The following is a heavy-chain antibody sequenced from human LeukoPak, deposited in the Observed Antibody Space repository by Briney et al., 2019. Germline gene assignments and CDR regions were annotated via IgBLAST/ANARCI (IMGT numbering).Heavy chain of an antibody. V-gene: IGHV3-33*06. CDR1: GFTFSSYG. CDR3: AKGEQQPHYYGMDV. Sequence: GGSLRLSCAACGFTFSSYGMHWVRQAPGKGLEWVAVIWYDGSNKYYADSVKGRFTISRDNSKNTLYLQMNSLRAEDTAVYYCAKGEQQPHYYGMDVWGQGTTVSVSS. D-gene: IGHD6-13*01. J-gene: IGHJ6*02. CDR2: IWYDGSNK.